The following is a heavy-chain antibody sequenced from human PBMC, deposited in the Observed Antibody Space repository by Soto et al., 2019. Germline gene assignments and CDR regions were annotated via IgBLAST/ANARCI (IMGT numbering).Heavy chain of an antibody. CDR1: GGSISSYY. D-gene: IGHD3-22*01. CDR2: IYTSGST. Sequence: SETLSLTCTVSGGSISSYYWSWIRQPAGKGLEWIGRIYTSGSTNYNPSLKSRVTVSVDTSKNQFSLKLSSVTAADTAVYYCARDALYYYDSSGLNWFDPWGQGTLVTVSS. V-gene: IGHV4-4*07. J-gene: IGHJ5*02. CDR3: ARDALYYYDSSGLNWFDP.